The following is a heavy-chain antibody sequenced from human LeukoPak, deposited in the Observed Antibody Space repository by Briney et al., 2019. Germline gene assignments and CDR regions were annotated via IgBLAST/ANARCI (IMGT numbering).Heavy chain of an antibody. Sequence: PGGSLRLSCAASGFTFSSYSMNWVRRAPGKGLEWVSSISSSSSYIYYADSVKGRFTNSRDNAKNSLYLQMNSLRAEDTAVYYCARDLQQLIDHWGQGTLVTVSS. CDR1: GFTFSSYS. CDR3: ARDLQQLIDH. J-gene: IGHJ4*02. CDR2: ISSSSSYI. V-gene: IGHV3-21*01. D-gene: IGHD6-13*01.